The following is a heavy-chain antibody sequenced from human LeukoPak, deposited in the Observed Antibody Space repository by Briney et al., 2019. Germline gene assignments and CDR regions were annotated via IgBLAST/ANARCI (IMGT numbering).Heavy chain of an antibody. CDR2: IYDSGST. CDR1: GASIRSGDYY. D-gene: IGHD5-18*01. Sequence: SETLSLTCTVSGASIRSGDYYWSWIRQPPGKGLEWIGYIYDSGSTYYNPSLKSRITISVDTSENRFSLKLSSVTAADTAVYYCARDLLYSYGSGPPRLYYGMDVWGQGTTVTVSS. CDR3: ARDLLYSYGSGPPRLYYGMDV. V-gene: IGHV4-30-4*02. J-gene: IGHJ6*02.